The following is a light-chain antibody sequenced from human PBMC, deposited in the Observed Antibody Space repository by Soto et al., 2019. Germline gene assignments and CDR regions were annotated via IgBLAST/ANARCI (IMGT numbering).Light chain of an antibody. Sequence: EIVMTQSPATLSVSPGERATLSCRASQSVSSNLAWYQQKPGQAPRLLIYGASTRATGIPAMFSGSGSGTEFTLTISSLQSEDFAVYYCEHYHNWPPYTFGQGTKLEIK. CDR3: EHYHNWPPYT. CDR1: QSVSSN. V-gene: IGKV3-15*01. CDR2: GAS. J-gene: IGKJ2*01.